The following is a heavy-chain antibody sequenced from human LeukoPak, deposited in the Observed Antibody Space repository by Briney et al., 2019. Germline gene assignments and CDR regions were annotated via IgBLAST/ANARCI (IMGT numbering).Heavy chain of an antibody. D-gene: IGHD4-17*01. CDR2: IYHSGST. CDR1: GGSISSGGYS. J-gene: IGHJ4*02. V-gene: IGHV4-30-2*01. Sequence: SETLSLTCAVSGGSISSGGYSWSWIRQPPGKGLEWIGYIYHSGSTYYNPSLKSRVTISVDRSKNQFSLKLSSVTAADTAVYYCARNYGDLYYFDYWGKGTLVTVSS. CDR3: ARNYGDLYYFDY.